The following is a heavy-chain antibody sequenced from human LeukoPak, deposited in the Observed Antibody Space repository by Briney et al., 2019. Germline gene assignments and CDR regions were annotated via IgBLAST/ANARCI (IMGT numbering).Heavy chain of an antibody. CDR2: MNPNSGNT. CDR1: GGTFSSYA. D-gene: IGHD6-19*01. Sequence: GASVKVSCKASGGTFSSYAISWVRQAPGQGLEWMGWMNPNSGNTGYAQKFQGRVTMTRNTSISTAYMELSSLRSEDTAVYYCARGRSGWSTFDYWGQGTLVTVSS. V-gene: IGHV1-8*02. CDR3: ARGRSGWSTFDY. J-gene: IGHJ4*02.